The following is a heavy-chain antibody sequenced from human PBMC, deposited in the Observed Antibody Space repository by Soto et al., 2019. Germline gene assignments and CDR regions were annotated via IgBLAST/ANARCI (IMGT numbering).Heavy chain of an antibody. CDR2: IIPILGIA. J-gene: IGHJ4*02. CDR1: GGTFSSYT. V-gene: IGHV1-69*02. CDR3: AKDLPSIAARPSSRALDY. Sequence: ASVKVSCKASGGTFSSYTISWVRQAPGQGLEWMGRIIPILGIANYAQKFQGRVTITADKSTSTAYMELSSLRSEDTAVYYCAKDLPSIAARPSSRALDYWGQGTLVTVSS. D-gene: IGHD6-6*01.